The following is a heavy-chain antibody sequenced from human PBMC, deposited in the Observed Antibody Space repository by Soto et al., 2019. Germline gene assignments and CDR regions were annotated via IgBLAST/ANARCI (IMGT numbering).Heavy chain of an antibody. CDR1: GGSISSGDYY. CDR2: IYYSGST. V-gene: IGHV4-30-4*01. CDR3: ARSGVVVAAVNWFDP. J-gene: IGHJ5*02. Sequence: PSETLSLTCTVSGGSISSGDYYWSWIRQPSGKGLEWIGYIYYSGSTYYNPSLKSRVTISVDTSKNQFSLKLSSVTAADTAVYYCARSGVVVAAVNWFDPWGQGTLVTVSS. D-gene: IGHD2-15*01.